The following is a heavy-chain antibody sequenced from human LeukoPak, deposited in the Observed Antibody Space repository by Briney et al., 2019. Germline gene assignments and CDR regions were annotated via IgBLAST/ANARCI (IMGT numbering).Heavy chain of an antibody. CDR3: ARGLRIAARPLGVGWFDP. CDR1: GGTFSSYA. CDR2: IIPIFGTA. Sequence: ASVKVSCKASGGTFSSYAISWVRQAPGQGLEWMGGIIPIFGTANYAQKFQGRVTITADKSTSTAYMELSSLRSDDTAVYYCARGLRIAARPLGVGWFDPWGQGTLVTVSS. D-gene: IGHD6-6*01. J-gene: IGHJ5*02. V-gene: IGHV1-69*06.